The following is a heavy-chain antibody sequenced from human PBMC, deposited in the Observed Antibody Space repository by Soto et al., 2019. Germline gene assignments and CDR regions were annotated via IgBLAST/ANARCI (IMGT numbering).Heavy chain of an antibody. CDR2: IYWDDDK. Sequence: QITLKESGPTLVKPTQTLTLTSTFSGFSLSTSGVGVGWIRQPQGKALEWLALIYWDDDKRYSPALKSRLTTTKDTSKNQVVLTMTTMDPVDTATYYCAQEMGVVIRGHRYYYGMDVLGQGTTGTVS. J-gene: IGHJ6*02. D-gene: IGHD3-3*01. CDR3: AQEMGVVIRGHRYYYGMDV. CDR1: GFSLSTSGVG. V-gene: IGHV2-5*02.